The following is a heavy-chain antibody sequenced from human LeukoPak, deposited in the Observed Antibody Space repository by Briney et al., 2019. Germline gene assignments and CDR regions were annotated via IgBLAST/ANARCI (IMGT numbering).Heavy chain of an antibody. V-gene: IGHV3-7*01. CDR2: IRHDGGGK. Sequence: GGSLRLSCAASGFTFSTYWMTWVRQAPGKGLEWVANIRHDGGGKYYVNSVRGRFTISRDNAKNSLYLQMNSLRAEDTAVYYCASERYSYAYFFDYWGQGTLVTVSS. D-gene: IGHD5-18*01. CDR3: ASERYSYAYFFDY. J-gene: IGHJ4*02. CDR1: GFTFSTYW.